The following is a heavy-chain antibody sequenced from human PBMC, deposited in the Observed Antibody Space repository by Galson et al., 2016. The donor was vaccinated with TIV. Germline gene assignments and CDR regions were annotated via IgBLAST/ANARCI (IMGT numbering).Heavy chain of an antibody. CDR3: VRAPHSGNYYYFDY. CDR1: GFTFSVYD. Sequence: SLRLSCAASGFTFSVYDMHWVRQVPGKGLEWVSGIGTAADTYYPGFVKGRFFIDREGAKNSLSLQMNSLTVGDTAVYYCVRAPHSGNYYYFDYWGQGALVTVSS. J-gene: IGHJ4*02. V-gene: IGHV3-13*01. D-gene: IGHD1-26*01. CDR2: IGTAADT.